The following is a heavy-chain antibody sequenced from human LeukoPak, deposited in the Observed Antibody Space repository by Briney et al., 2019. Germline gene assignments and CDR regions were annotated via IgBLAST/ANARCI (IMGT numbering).Heavy chain of an antibody. Sequence: PGGSLRLSCAAAGSTFSSHAMSWVRQAPGKGLEWVSAISGSGGSTYYADSGKGRFTISRDNSNNKLYLQMNSLRAEDAAVYYCAKIDYDILTGYYGGSYMDVWGKGTTVTVCS. J-gene: IGHJ6*03. CDR3: AKIDYDILTGYYGGSYMDV. CDR2: ISGSGGST. CDR1: GSTFSSHA. D-gene: IGHD3-9*01. V-gene: IGHV3-23*01.